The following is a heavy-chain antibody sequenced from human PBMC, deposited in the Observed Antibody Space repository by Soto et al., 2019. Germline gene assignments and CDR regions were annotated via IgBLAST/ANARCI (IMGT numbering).Heavy chain of an antibody. CDR2: IQSGGTT. J-gene: IGHJ6*04. CDR3: ARDDVLCDGGRCSGIPLDV. D-gene: IGHD2-15*01. V-gene: IGHV3-66*01. CDR1: GFTVSSKY. Sequence: EVQLVESGGGLVQPGGSLRLSCAASGFTVSSKYMTWVRQAPGKGLEWVSLIQSGGTTYYADSVKGRFTISRDTSENHMHLQMDSLRVEDTAVYYCARDDVLCDGGRCSGIPLDVWGKGTPVTVSS.